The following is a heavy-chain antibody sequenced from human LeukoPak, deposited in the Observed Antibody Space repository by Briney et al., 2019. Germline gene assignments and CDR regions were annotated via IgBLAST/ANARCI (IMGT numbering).Heavy chain of an antibody. V-gene: IGHV3-23*01. CDR3: AKARYSSQYYYGMDV. J-gene: IGHJ6*02. CDR1: GFTFSSYA. D-gene: IGHD6-19*01. CDR2: ISGSGGST. Sequence: GGSLGLSCAASGFTFSSYAMSWVRQAPGKGLEWVSAISGSGGSTYYADSVKGRFTISRDNSKNTLYLQMNSLRAEDTAVYYCAKARYSSQYYYGMDVWGQGTTATASS.